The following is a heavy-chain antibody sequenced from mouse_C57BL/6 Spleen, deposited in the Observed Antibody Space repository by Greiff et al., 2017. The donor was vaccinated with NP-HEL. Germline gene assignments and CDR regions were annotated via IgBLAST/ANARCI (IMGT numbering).Heavy chain of an antibody. J-gene: IGHJ2*01. CDR2: IYPGSGST. V-gene: IGHV1-55*01. CDR1: GYTFTSYW. CDR3: AREVTHFDY. Sequence: QVHVKQPGAELVKPGASVKMSCKASGYTFTSYWITWVKQRPGQGLEWIGDIYPGSGSTNYNEKFKSKATLTVDTSSSTAYMQLSSLTSEDSAVYYCAREVTHFDYWGKGTTLTVSS. D-gene: IGHD2-1*01.